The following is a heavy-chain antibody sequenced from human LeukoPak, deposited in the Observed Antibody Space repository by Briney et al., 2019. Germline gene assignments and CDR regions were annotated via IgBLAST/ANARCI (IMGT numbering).Heavy chain of an antibody. V-gene: IGHV3-23*01. CDR2: ISSSGGNT. J-gene: IGHJ6*02. CDR3: AKVRGTYYGPMDV. D-gene: IGHD4-17*01. Sequence: GGPLSFSCEAPGFPFSNYAMTGVRQAPGKGWEWGPGISSSGGNTHYADSVKGRFTISRDNSKNTLYLQMNSLRVEDAAIYYCAKVRGTYYGPMDVWGQGTTVTVSS. CDR1: GFPFSNYA.